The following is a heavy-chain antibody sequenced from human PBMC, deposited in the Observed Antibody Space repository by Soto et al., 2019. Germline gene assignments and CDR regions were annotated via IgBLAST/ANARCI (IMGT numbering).Heavy chain of an antibody. J-gene: IGHJ3*02. CDR1: GFTFSSYA. D-gene: IGHD3-16*02. Sequence: EVQRLESGGGLVQPGGSLRLSCAASGFTFSSYAMSWVRQAPGKGLEWVSAISGSGGSTYYADSVKGRFTISRDNSKNTLYLQMNSLRADDTAVYYCAKGVGDYIWGSYRHEAFDIWGQWTMVTVSS. CDR2: ISGSGGST. CDR3: AKGVGDYIWGSYRHEAFDI. V-gene: IGHV3-23*01.